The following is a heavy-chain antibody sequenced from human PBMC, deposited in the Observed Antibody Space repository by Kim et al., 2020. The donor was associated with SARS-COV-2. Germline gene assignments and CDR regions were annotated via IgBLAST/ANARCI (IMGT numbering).Heavy chain of an antibody. CDR2: VSSTGNYR. J-gene: IGHJ5*02. CDR3: AKGAGGP. CDR1: GFTFSSYS. Sequence: GGSLRLSCAASGFTFSSYSMNWVRQAPGKGLEWVSSVSSTGNYRYYADSAKGRFTISRDNAQNSLFLQINSLRAEDTAVYYCAKGAGGPWGQGTLVTVSS. V-gene: IGHV3-21*04. D-gene: IGHD6-13*01.